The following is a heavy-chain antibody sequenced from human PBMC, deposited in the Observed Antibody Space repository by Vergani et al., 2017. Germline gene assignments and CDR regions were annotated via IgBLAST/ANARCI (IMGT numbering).Heavy chain of an antibody. D-gene: IGHD6-6*01. CDR3: ARDSGPEFYSSSPTVDY. V-gene: IGHV1-2*06. Sequence: QVQLVQSGAEVKKPGAPVKVSCKASGYTLTGYYMHWVRQAPGQGLEWMGRINPNSGGTNYAQKFQGRVTMTRDTSISTAYMELSRLRSDDTAVYYCARDSGPEFYSSSPTVDYWGQGTLVTVSS. CDR2: INPNSGGT. J-gene: IGHJ4*02. CDR1: GYTLTGYY.